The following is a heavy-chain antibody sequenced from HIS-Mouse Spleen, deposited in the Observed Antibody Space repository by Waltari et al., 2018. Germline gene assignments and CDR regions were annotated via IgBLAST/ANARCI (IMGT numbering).Heavy chain of an antibody. V-gene: IGHV3-30-3*02. D-gene: IGHD3-16*01. CDR3: AKVRGDSSSPEVGETNWFDP. Sequence: ADSVEGRFTISRDNSKNTLYLQMNSLRAEDTAVYYCAKVRGDSSSPEVGETNWFDPWGQGTLVTVSS. J-gene: IGHJ5*02.